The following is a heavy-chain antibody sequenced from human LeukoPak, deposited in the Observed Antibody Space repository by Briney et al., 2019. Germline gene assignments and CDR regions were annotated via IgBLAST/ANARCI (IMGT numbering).Heavy chain of an antibody. CDR3: ARGWRDSSSWSLFDY. Sequence: PGGSLRLSCAVSGFTVSINYMSWVRQAPGKGLEGVSVIYSGGTTYYADSVKGRFTISRDNSKNTLYLQMNSLRAEDTAVYYCARGWRDSSSWSLFDYWRQGTLVTVSS. CDR2: IYSGGTT. D-gene: IGHD6-13*01. V-gene: IGHV3-53*01. J-gene: IGHJ4*02. CDR1: GFTVSINY.